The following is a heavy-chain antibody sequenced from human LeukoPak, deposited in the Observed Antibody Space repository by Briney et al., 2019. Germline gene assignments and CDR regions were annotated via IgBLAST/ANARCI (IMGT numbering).Heavy chain of an antibody. CDR3: ARLGITMVRGVMD. CDR1: GGSFSGYY. J-gene: IGHJ4*02. V-gene: IGHV4-34*01. Sequence: PSETLSLTCAVYGGSFSGYYWSWIRQPPGKGLEWIGEINHSGSTNYNPSLKSRVTISVDTSKNQFSLKLSSVTAADTAVYYCARLGITMVRGVMDWGQGTLVTVSS. D-gene: IGHD3-10*01. CDR2: INHSGST.